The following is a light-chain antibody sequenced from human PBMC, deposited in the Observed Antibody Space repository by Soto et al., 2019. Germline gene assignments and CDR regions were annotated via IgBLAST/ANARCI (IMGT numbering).Light chain of an antibody. V-gene: IGKV1-9*01. CDR3: QQFNRYSLT. J-gene: IGKJ4*01. CDR2: AAS. Sequence: DIQLTQSPSFLSASVGDRVTITCRASQGISRYLAWYQQQPGKAPKLLIYAASTLRDGVPSRCSGSASGTEFTLTISSLQPEDLATYYWQQFNRYSLTFGGGTEVEI. CDR1: QGISRY.